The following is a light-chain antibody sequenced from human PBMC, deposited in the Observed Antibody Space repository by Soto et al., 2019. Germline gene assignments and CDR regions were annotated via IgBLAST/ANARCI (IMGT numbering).Light chain of an antibody. Sequence: QSALTQPASVSGSPGQSITISCTGTSSDVGSYNLVSWYQQHPGKAPKLMIYEVSKRPSGVSNRFSDSKSGNTASLTISGLQAEDEADYYCCSYAGSSTFYVFGTGTKVT. CDR1: SSDVGSYNL. CDR2: EVS. CDR3: CSYAGSSTFYV. V-gene: IGLV2-23*02. J-gene: IGLJ1*01.